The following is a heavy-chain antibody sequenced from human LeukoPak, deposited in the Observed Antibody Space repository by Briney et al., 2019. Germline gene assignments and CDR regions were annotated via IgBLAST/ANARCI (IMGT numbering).Heavy chain of an antibody. CDR3: AKSGDYGGDYYFDY. D-gene: IGHD4-17*01. CDR2: ISDSGTT. V-gene: IGHV4-30-4*08. Sequence: SETLSLTCTVSGASVTDGAYHWGWIRQHPGKGLEWIGYISDSGTTYYNPSLKSRVTISVDTSKNQFSLKLSSVTAADTAVYYCAKSGDYGGDYYFDYWGQGTLVTVSS. CDR1: GASVTDGAYH. J-gene: IGHJ4*02.